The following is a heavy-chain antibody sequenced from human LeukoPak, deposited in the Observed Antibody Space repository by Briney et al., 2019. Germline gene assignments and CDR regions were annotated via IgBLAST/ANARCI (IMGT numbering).Heavy chain of an antibody. J-gene: IGHJ6*02. D-gene: IGHD4-11*01. CDR2: ISSSSGYI. V-gene: IGHV3-21*04. CDR3: ARGDYSNYVAYYYGMDV. CDR1: GFTFSSSN. Sequence: GGSLRLSCAASGFTFSSSNMNWVRQAPGKGLEWVSSISSSSGYIFYADSVKGRFTISRDNAKNSLYLQMNSLRAEDTAVYYCARGDYSNYVAYYYGMDVWGQGTTVTVSS.